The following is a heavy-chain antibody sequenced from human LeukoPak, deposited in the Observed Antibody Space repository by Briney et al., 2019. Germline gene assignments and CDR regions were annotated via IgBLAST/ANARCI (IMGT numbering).Heavy chain of an antibody. V-gene: IGHV3-72*01. J-gene: IGHJ4*02. Sequence: GGSLRLSCATSGLTISDHHMDWVRQAPGKGLEWVGRIRKKAESGTTEYAASVKGRFTISRDDSKNSLYLQMNSLKTEDTAVYYCARDLSGTSFNYWGQGTLVTVSS. CDR2: IRKKAESGTT. CDR1: GLTISDHH. CDR3: ARDLSGTSFNY. D-gene: IGHD1-26*01.